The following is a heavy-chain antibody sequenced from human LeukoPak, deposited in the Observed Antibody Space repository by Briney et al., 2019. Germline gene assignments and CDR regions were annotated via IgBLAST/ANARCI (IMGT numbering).Heavy chain of an antibody. Sequence: SETLSLTCTFSGGSISDYFCSWIRQPPGKGLEWLGYIHYSGSTNYNPSLKSRVTISMNTSKNQFSPKLSSVTAADTAVYYCSRLRSLTIFDGMDVWGQGTTVTVSS. CDR1: GGSISDYF. CDR2: IHYSGST. J-gene: IGHJ6*02. V-gene: IGHV4-59*08. CDR3: SRLRSLTIFDGMDV. D-gene: IGHD3-9*01.